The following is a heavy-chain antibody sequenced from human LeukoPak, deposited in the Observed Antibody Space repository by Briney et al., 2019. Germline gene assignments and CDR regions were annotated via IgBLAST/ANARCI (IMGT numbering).Heavy chain of an antibody. V-gene: IGHV3-30*02. Sequence: PGGSLRLPCAASGFTFSSYGMHWVRQAPGKGLEWVAFILYDGSNKYYADSVKGRFTISRDNSKNTLYLQMNSLRAEDTAVYYCAKDGGDFDYWGQGTLVTVSS. CDR2: ILYDGSNK. J-gene: IGHJ4*02. CDR3: AKDGGDFDY. CDR1: GFTFSSYG. D-gene: IGHD3-10*01.